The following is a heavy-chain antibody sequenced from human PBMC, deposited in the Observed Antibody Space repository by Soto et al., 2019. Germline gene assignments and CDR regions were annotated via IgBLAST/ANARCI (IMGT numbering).Heavy chain of an antibody. CDR1: GYTFTGYY. D-gene: IGHD4-4*01. Sequence: GASVKVSCKASGYTFTGYYMHWVRQAPGQGLEWMGWINPNSGGTNYAQKFQGWVTMTRDTSISTAYMELSRLRSDDTAVYSVPRRNYPQDYYGMDVWGQGTTVTVSS. V-gene: IGHV1-2*04. J-gene: IGHJ6*02. CDR3: PRRNYPQDYYGMDV. CDR2: INPNSGGT.